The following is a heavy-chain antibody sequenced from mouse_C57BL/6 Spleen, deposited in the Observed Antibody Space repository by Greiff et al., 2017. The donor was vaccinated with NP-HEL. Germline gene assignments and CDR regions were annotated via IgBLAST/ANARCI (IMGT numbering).Heavy chain of an antibody. CDR3: ARDPVQTAQATPVDY. D-gene: IGHD3-2*02. J-gene: IGHJ2*01. CDR2: IYPGDGDT. V-gene: IGHV1-82*01. CDR1: GYAFSSSW. Sequence: VQLQQSGPELVKPGASVKISCKASGYAFSSSWMNWVKQRPGKGLEWIGRIYPGDGDTNYNGKFKGKATLTADKSSSTAYMQLSSLTSEDSAVYFGARDPVQTAQATPVDYWGQGTTLTVSS.